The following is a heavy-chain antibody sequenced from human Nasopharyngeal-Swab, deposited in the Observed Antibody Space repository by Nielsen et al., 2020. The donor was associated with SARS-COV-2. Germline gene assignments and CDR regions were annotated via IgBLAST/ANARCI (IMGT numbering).Heavy chain of an antibody. CDR1: GYTFTSYA. D-gene: IGHD6-13*01. CDR3: AAVRYSSSWYDIDY. J-gene: IGHJ4*02. Sequence: ASVKVSCKASGYTFTSYAMHWVRQAPGQRLEWMGWINAGNGNTKYSQKFQGRVTITRDMSTSTAYMELSSLRSEDTAVYYCAAVRYSSSWYDIDYWGQGTLVTVSS. CDR2: INAGNGNT. V-gene: IGHV1-3*01.